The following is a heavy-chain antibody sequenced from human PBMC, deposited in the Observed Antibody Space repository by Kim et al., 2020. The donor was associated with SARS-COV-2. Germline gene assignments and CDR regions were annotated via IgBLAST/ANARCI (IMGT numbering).Heavy chain of an antibody. J-gene: IGHJ6*03. CDR3: ATSQYYYYYYMDV. Sequence: YADAVKGRFTISRDNIKNSLYLQMNSLRTEDTALYYCATSQYYYYYYMDVWGKGTTVTVSS. V-gene: IGHV3-43*01.